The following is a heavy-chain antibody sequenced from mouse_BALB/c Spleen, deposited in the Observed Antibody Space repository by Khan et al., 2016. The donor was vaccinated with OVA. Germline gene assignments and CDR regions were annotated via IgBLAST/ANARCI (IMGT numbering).Heavy chain of an antibody. J-gene: IGHJ3*01. D-gene: IGHD1-1*01. CDR3: VNHGSSSAWFTY. V-gene: IGHV1-7*01. CDR2: INPSTDYT. Sequence: QVQLQQSGAELAKPGASVKMSCKASGYTFTNYWMHWVKQRPGQGLEWIGYINPSTDYTEYNQKFKDKASLTTDKSSSTAYMQLTSLTSEDSALYYGVNHGSSSAWFTYWCQGTLVTVSA. CDR1: GYTFTNYW.